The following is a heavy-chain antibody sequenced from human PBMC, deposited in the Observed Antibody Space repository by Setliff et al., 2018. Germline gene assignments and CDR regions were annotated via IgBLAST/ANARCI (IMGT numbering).Heavy chain of an antibody. CDR2: XXXXXXXX. CDR1: GYTFTSHY. V-gene: IGHV1-46*01. CDR3: ARDVFPYHYEGAFDI. D-gene: IGHD3-22*01. Sequence: ASVKVSCKASGYTFTSHYMHWVRQAPGLGLXXXGTXXXXXXXXXXXXXXXXXVTMTXDTSTSTVYMDMSSLRSEDTAVYYCARDVFPYHYEGAFDIWGQGTMVTVSS. J-gene: IGHJ3*02.